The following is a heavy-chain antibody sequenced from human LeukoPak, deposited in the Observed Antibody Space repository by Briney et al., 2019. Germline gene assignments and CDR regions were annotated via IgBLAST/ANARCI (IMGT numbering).Heavy chain of an antibody. D-gene: IGHD1-26*01. J-gene: IGHJ5*01. Sequence: GGSLRLSCVASGFSFGNYAMSWVRQAPGKGLEWVSVMNTGGSAYYADSVKGRFTISRDNSNNTLYLQVNSLRAEDTAVYYCARVRRQVGSRWFDSWGQGTLVTVSS. CDR3: ARVRRQVGSRWFDS. CDR1: GFSFGNYA. CDR2: MNTGGSA. V-gene: IGHV3-53*01.